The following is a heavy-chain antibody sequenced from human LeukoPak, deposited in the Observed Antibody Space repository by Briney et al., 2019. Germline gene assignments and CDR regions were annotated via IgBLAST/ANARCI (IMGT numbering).Heavy chain of an antibody. J-gene: IGHJ4*02. CDR3: AKEAGNYYDSSGYYDYFDY. V-gene: IGHV3-74*01. CDR2: INSDGSST. D-gene: IGHD3-22*01. CDR1: GYTFTSYW. Sequence: ASVKVSCKASGYTFTSYWMHWVRQAPGKGLVWVSRINSDGSSTSYADSVKGRFTISRDNAKNTLYLQMNSLRAEDTAVYYCAKEAGNYYDSSGYYDYFDYWGQGTLVTVSS.